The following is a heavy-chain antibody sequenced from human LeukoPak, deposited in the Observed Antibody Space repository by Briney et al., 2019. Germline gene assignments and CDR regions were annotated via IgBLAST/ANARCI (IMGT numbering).Heavy chain of an antibody. J-gene: IGHJ6*02. Sequence: GKSLKISCKGSGYSFTSYWIGWVRQMPGKGLEWMGIIYPGDSDTRYSPSFQGQVTISADKSISTAYLQWSSLKASDTAMYYCARRLDISTNYYYYYGMDVWGQGTTVTVSS. CDR2: IYPGDSDT. CDR1: GYSFTSYW. CDR3: ARRLDISTNYYYYYGMDV. V-gene: IGHV5-51*01. D-gene: IGHD2-2*03.